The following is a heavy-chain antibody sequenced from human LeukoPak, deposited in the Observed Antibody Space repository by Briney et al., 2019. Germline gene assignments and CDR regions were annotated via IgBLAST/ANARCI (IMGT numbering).Heavy chain of an antibody. D-gene: IGHD1-26*01. Sequence: GGSLRLSCAASGFTFSSYWMSWVRQAPGKGLEWVANIKQDGSEKNYVDSVKGRFTVSRDNAKNSLYLQMNSLRAEDTAVYYCARNLMGATHYFQHWGQGTLVTVSS. CDR3: ARNLMGATHYFQH. CDR1: GFTFSSYW. CDR2: IKQDGSEK. J-gene: IGHJ1*01. V-gene: IGHV3-7*01.